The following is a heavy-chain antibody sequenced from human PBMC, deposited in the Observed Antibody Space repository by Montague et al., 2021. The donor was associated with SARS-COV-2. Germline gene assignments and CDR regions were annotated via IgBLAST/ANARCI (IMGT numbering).Heavy chain of an antibody. Sequence: SLRLSCAASGFTFSRYWMHWVRQAPGKGLLWVSRISIDGSRTSYADFVKGRFTISRDSARNTLYLQMNSLRAEDTAVYYCAGDGDAAMAYAFDIWGQGTLVTVAS. CDR2: ISIDGSRT. V-gene: IGHV3-74*01. J-gene: IGHJ3*02. D-gene: IGHD5-18*01. CDR3: AGDGDAAMAYAFDI. CDR1: GFTFSRYW.